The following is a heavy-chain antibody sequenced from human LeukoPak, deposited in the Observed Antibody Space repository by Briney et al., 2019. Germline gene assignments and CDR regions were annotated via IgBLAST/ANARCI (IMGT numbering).Heavy chain of an antibody. Sequence: GGSLRLSCAASGFAFSSYSMSWVREAAGERLGCVSSISGSSYYIYYADSVKVRFTISSASAKNSLYLQMNSQIAEDTAVYYCAREAERGDSSSYYGYYFDYWGQGALVTVSS. J-gene: IGHJ4*02. CDR1: GFAFSSYS. V-gene: IGHV3-21*01. CDR3: AREAERGDSSSYYGYYFDY. CDR2: ISGSSYYI. D-gene: IGHD3-22*01.